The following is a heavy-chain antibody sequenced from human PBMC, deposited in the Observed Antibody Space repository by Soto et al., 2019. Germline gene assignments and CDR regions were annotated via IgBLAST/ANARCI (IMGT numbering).Heavy chain of an antibody. CDR2: INPSGGST. Sequence: GASLKVSCKASGYTFTSYYMHWVRQAPGQGLEWMGIINPSGGSTSYAQKFQGRVTMTRDTSTSTVYMELSSLRSEDTAVYYCARDVAAGTYYYYYGMDVWGQGTTVTVSS. V-gene: IGHV1-46*01. CDR1: GYTFTSYY. J-gene: IGHJ6*02. D-gene: IGHD6-13*01. CDR3: ARDVAAGTYYYYYGMDV.